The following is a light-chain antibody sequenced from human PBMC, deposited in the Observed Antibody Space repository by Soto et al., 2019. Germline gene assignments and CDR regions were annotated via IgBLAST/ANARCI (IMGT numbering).Light chain of an antibody. J-gene: IGKJ1*01. Sequence: EIGMTQSPSTLSVSPGERATLSCRASQSVSSNLAWYQQKPGQAPRFLIYGASTRATGIPARFSGSGSGTEFTLTISSLQSEDFAVYYCHHYNNWPRTFGQGTKVDIK. CDR2: GAS. CDR1: QSVSSN. CDR3: HHYNNWPRT. V-gene: IGKV3-15*01.